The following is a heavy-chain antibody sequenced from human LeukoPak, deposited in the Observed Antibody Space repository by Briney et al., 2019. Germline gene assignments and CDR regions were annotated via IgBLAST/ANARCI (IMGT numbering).Heavy chain of an antibody. CDR3: AKGRLSGDTCYSVVDF. Sequence: GGSLRLSCAASGFTFNNYAMSWVRQAPGKGLEWVSVISGSGGNTYYADSVKGRFTISRDNSKNTLYLQMDSLRAEDTAVYYCAKGRLSGDTCYSVVDFWGRGTLVTVSS. D-gene: IGHD2-15*01. CDR2: ISGSGGNT. J-gene: IGHJ4*02. V-gene: IGHV3-23*01. CDR1: GFTFNNYA.